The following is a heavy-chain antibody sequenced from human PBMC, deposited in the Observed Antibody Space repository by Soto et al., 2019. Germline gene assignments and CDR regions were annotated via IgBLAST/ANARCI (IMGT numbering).Heavy chain of an antibody. J-gene: IGHJ6*02. D-gene: IGHD3-3*01. Sequence: ASVKVSCKASGYTFTSYGISWVRQAPGQGLEWVGWISAYNGNTNYAQKLQGRVTMTTDTSTSTAYMELRSLRSDDTAVYYCARVGITIFGGGSESPYHSYGMVVWSQGTTVTVFS. CDR1: GYTFTSYG. V-gene: IGHV1-18*01. CDR2: ISAYNGNT. CDR3: ARVGITIFGGGSESPYHSYGMVV.